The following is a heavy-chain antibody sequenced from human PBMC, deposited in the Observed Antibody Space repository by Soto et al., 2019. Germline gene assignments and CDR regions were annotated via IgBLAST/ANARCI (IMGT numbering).Heavy chain of an antibody. J-gene: IGHJ4*02. D-gene: IGHD3-10*01. CDR3: ARDLDGSGGYYTDY. CDR1: GYTFTSTG. V-gene: IGHV1-18*01. Sequence: GASVKVSCKASGYTFTSTGISWVRQAPGQGPEWXGWXXGXXDXTXXXQXXXGRVTMTADTSTTTAYMEMRSLTSDDTAVYYCARDLDGSGGYYTDYWGQGTLVTVSS. CDR2: XXGXXDXT.